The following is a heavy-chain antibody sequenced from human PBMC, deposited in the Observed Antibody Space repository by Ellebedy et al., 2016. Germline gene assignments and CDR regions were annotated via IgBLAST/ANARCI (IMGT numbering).Heavy chain of an antibody. CDR1: GYTFIGYY. V-gene: IGHV1-2*02. CDR2: INPNSSAT. D-gene: IGHD2-21*02. J-gene: IGHJ6*02. CDR3: ARHHIVEVTGQYYGMDV. Sequence: ASVKVSCKTSGYTFIGYYMHWVRQAPGQGLEWMGWINPNSSATKYAQKFQGRVSMTRDTSISTAYMELSSLRSDDTAVYYCARHHIVEVTGQYYGMDVWGQGTTVTVSS.